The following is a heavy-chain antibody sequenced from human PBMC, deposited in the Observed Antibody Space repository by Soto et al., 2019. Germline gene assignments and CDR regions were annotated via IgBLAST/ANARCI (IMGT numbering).Heavy chain of an antibody. CDR2: IFYRGSS. CDR3: ERHSLELLKKNWFDA. J-gene: IGHJ5*02. CDR1: GDSIISSGFY. D-gene: IGHD1-7*01. V-gene: IGHV4-39*01. Sequence: PSETLSLTCTVSGDSIISSGFYWGWFRQPPGKGLEWIGSIFYRGSSYYNPSLKSRVTMSVHTSKNQFSLRLRSVTAADTALYFCERHSLELLKKNWFDAWGEAITLTVYS.